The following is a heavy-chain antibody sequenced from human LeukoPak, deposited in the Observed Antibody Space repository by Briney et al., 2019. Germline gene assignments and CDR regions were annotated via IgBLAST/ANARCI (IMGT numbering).Heavy chain of an antibody. CDR2: ISYDGSNK. J-gene: IGHJ4*02. V-gene: IGHV3-30*03. D-gene: IGHD2-15*01. CDR1: GFTFSSYG. CDR3: ARTPNIGSGYFDY. Sequence: PGRSLRLSCAASGFTFSSYGMHWVRQAPGKGLEWVAVISYDGSNKYYADSVKGRFTISRDNSKNTLYLQMNSLRAEDTAVYYCARTPNIGSGYFDYWGQGTLVTVSS.